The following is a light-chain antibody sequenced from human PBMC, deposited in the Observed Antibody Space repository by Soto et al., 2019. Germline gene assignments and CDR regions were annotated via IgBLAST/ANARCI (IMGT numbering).Light chain of an antibody. V-gene: IGKV1-17*03. Sequence: DVQMTQSPSAMSASVGDSDTSTCRANQGICNYLVWFKRSPGKVAKRLLYGASNLQSAVLSRFSGSGSGTEFTLTISSLQPEDFVSFYCLQHNSYPRTFGQVTKVDIK. CDR1: QGICNY. CDR2: GAS. CDR3: LQHNSYPRT. J-gene: IGKJ1*01.